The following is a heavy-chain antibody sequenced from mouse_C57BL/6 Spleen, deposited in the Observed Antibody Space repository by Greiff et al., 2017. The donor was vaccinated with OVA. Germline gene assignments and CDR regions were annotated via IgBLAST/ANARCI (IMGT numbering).Heavy chain of an antibody. CDR3: ARSHYYGSSPAWFAY. CDR1: GYTFTSYW. CDR2: IYPGSGST. J-gene: IGHJ3*01. V-gene: IGHV1-55*01. D-gene: IGHD1-1*01. Sequence: VQLQQPGAELVKPGASVKMSCKASGYTFTSYWITWVKQRPGQGLEWIGDIYPGSGSTNYNEKFKSKATLTVDTSSSTAYMQLSSLTSEDSAVYYCARSHYYGSSPAWFAYWGQGTLVTVSA.